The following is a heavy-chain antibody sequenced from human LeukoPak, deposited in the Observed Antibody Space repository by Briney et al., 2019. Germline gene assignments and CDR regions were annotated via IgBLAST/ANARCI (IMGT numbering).Heavy chain of an antibody. CDR2: ISYDGSNK. Sequence: GRSLRLSCAASGFTFSSYGMHWVRQAPGKGLEWVAVISYDGSNKYYADSVKGRFTISRDNSKNTLYLQMNSLRAEDTAVYYCATVPRFLEWLLSFDYWGQGTLVTVSS. CDR1: GFTFSSYG. V-gene: IGHV3-30*03. J-gene: IGHJ4*02. CDR3: ATVPRFLEWLLSFDY. D-gene: IGHD3-3*01.